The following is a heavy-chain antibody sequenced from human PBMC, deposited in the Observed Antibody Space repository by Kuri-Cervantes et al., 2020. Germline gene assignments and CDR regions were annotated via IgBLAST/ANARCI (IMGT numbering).Heavy chain of an antibody. V-gene: IGHV3-30-3*01. J-gene: IGHJ4*02. CDR1: GFTFSSYA. CDR2: ISYDGSNK. Sequence: GGSLRLSCAASGFTFSSYAMHWVRQAPGKGLEWVAVISYDGSNKYYADSVKGRFTISRDNSKDTLFLQMHGLRVEDTAIYYCARDYDSYGNLDYWGQGTRVTVSS. CDR3: ARDYDSYGNLDY. D-gene: IGHD3-22*01.